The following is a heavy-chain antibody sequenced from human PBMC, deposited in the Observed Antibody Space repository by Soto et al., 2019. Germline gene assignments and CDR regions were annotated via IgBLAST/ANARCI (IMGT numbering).Heavy chain of an antibody. CDR3: ARASGGYNWNYDWYFDL. D-gene: IGHD1-7*01. V-gene: IGHV1-3*01. CDR1: GYTFTSYA. J-gene: IGHJ2*01. Sequence: ASVKVSCKASGYTFTSYAMHWVRQAPGQRLEWMGWINAGNGNTKYSQKFQGRVTITRDTSASTAYMELSSLRSEDTAVYYCARASGGYNWNYDWYFDLWGRGTLVTVS. CDR2: INAGNGNT.